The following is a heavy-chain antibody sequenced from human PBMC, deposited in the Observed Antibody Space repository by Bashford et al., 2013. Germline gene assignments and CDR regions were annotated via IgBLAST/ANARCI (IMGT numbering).Heavy chain of an antibody. CDR1: GGSMRNYY. Sequence: SETLSLTCSVSGGSMRNYYWAWVRQPAGKGLEWIGRIYTTGSTNIKPSLKSRVTMSVDMSNNQFSLNLTSVTAADTALYYCARDSSGWYADVMDVWGQGTTVTVSS. CDR2: IYTTGST. J-gene: IGHJ6*02. D-gene: IGHD6-19*01. CDR3: ARDSSGWYADVMDV. V-gene: IGHV4-4*07.